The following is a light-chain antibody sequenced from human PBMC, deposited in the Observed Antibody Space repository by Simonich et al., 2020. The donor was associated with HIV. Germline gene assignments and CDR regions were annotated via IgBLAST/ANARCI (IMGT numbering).Light chain of an antibody. J-gene: IGLJ3*02. CDR2: DFT. V-gene: IGLV2-14*01. CDR1: SRDIGDYNF. CDR3: TSYTRNTTWV. Sequence: QSALTQPASVSGSPGQSITISCTATSRDIGDYNFVYWYQQHPVKAPKLMFYDFTKRPSGFSNRFSVSKAGTTASLTISGLQAEDEADYYCTSYTRNTTWVFGGGTKLTVL.